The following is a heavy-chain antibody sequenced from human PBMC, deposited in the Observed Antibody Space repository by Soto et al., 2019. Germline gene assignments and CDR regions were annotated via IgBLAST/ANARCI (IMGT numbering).Heavy chain of an antibody. V-gene: IGHV1-46*01. CDR2: INPSGGST. J-gene: IGHJ3*02. Sequence: GASVKVSCKASGYTFTSYYMHWVRQAPGQGLEWMRIINPSGGSTSYAQKYQGRVTMTRDTSTSTVYMELSSLRSEDTAVYYCAGDSGSYSDAFDIWGQGTMVTVSS. CDR1: GYTFTSYY. CDR3: AGDSGSYSDAFDI. D-gene: IGHD1-26*01.